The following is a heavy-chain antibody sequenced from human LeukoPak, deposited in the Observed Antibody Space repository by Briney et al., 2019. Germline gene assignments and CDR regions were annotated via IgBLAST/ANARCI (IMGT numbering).Heavy chain of an antibody. CDR2: ISYDGSNK. D-gene: IGHD4-11*01. CDR1: GFTFSSYA. J-gene: IGHJ4*02. V-gene: IGHV3-30-3*01. CDR3: ARDPFYSNPHFDY. Sequence: GRSLRLSCAASGFTFSSYAMHWVRQAPAKGLEWVAVISYDGSNKYYADSVKGRFTISRDNSKNTLYLQMNSLRAEDTAVYYCARDPFYSNPHFDYWGRGTLVTVSS.